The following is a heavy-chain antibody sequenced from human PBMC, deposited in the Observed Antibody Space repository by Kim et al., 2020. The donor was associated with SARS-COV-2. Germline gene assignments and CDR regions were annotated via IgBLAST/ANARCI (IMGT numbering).Heavy chain of an antibody. CDR2: IYSGGST. CDR3: ARDPDTMVRGVNDY. CDR1: GFTVSSNY. Sequence: GGSLRLSCAASGFTVSSNYMSWVRQAPGKGLEWVSVIYSGGSTYYADSVKGRFTISRDNSKNTLYLQMNSLRAEDTAVYYCARDPDTMVRGVNDYWGQGTLVTVSS. V-gene: IGHV3-66*01. D-gene: IGHD3-10*01. J-gene: IGHJ4*02.